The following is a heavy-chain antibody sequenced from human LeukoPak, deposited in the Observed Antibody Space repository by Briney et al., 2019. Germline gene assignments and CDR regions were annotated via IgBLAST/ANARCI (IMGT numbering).Heavy chain of an antibody. CDR2: IFWDDDT. V-gene: IGHV2-5*02. J-gene: IGHJ4*02. D-gene: IGHD5-24*01. CDR3: AHRKTGYNHYYFDY. CDR1: GFSLNSSGVS. Sequence: SGPTLVNPTQTLTLTCTFSGFSLNSSGVSVGWIRQPPGKALEWLALIFWDDDTRYSPSLESRLTITKDTSKNQVVVTMTNMDPVDTGTYYCAHRKTGYNHYYFDYWGQGTLVTVSS.